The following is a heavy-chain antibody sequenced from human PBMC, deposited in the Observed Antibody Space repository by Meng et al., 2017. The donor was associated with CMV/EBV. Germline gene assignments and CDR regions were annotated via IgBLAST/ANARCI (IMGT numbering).Heavy chain of an antibody. V-gene: IGHV4-34*01. CDR2: INHSGST. Sequence: SETLSLTCAVYGGSFSGYYWSWIRQPPGKGLEWIGEINHSGSTNYNPYLKSRVTISVDTSKNQSSLKLSSVTAADTAVYYCASGRAIFGVVTWAFVIWGQGTMVTVSS. CDR3: ASGRAIFGVVTWAFVI. J-gene: IGHJ3*02. D-gene: IGHD3-3*01. CDR1: GGSFSGYY.